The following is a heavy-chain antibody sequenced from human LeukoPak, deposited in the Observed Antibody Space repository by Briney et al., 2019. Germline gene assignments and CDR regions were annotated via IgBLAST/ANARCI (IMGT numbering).Heavy chain of an antibody. CDR1: GFTFSSYW. V-gene: IGHV3-7*01. J-gene: IGHJ4*02. CDR3: ARRRAITMVQGFSFDY. Sequence: GGSLRLSCAASGFTFSSYWMSWVRQAPGKGLEWVANIKQDGSEKYYVDSVKGRFTISRDNAKNSLYLQMNSLRAEDTAVYYCARRRAITMVQGFSFDYWGQGTLDTVSS. D-gene: IGHD3-10*01. CDR2: IKQDGSEK.